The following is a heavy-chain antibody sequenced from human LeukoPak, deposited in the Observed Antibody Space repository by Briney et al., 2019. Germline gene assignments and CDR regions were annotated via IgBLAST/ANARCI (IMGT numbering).Heavy chain of an antibody. Sequence: SETLSLTCTVSGGSISSYYWSWIRQPPGKGLEWIGYIYTSGSTNYNPSLKSRVTISVDTSKNQFSLKLSSVTAADTAVYYCARQSGKDAYSSSSRAFDIWGQGTMVTVSS. CDR2: IYTSGST. J-gene: IGHJ3*02. D-gene: IGHD6-6*01. CDR1: GGSISSYY. V-gene: IGHV4-4*09. CDR3: ARQSGKDAYSSSSRAFDI.